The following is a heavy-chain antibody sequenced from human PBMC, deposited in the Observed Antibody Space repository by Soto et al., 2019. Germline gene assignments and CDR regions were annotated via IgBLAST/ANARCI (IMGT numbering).Heavy chain of an antibody. J-gene: IGHJ4*02. Sequence: QVQLVQSGAEVKKPGASVKVSCKASGDTFTDYYIHWGRQAPGQGLEWMGTVNPNGGHTTYAQHFLGTMTMTRDTSTSTFYMELTSLTFEDTAVYYCARGGHVVVVTAALAYWGQGTLVTVSS. CDR2: VNPNGGHT. V-gene: IGHV1-46*01. D-gene: IGHD2-21*02. CDR1: GDTFTDYY. CDR3: ARGGHVVVVTAALAY.